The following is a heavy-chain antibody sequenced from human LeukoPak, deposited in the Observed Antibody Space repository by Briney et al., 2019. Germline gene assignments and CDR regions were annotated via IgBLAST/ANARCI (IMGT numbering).Heavy chain of an antibody. CDR3: AKERGGQDWDFDL. V-gene: IGHV3-30-3*01. CDR1: GFTFSTYA. D-gene: IGHD3-10*01. Sequence: GGSLRLSCAASGFTFSTYAMNWVRQAPGKGLEWVTSITYDGSNKYYAASVKGRFTISTDISKNMLYLQMNSLRVEDTAVYYCAKERGGQDWDFDLWGRGTLVTVSS. J-gene: IGHJ2*01. CDR2: ITYDGSNK.